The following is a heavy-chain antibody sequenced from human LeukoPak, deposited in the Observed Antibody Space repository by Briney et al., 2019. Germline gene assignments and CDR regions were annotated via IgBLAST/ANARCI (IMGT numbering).Heavy chain of an antibody. CDR1: GFTFSSYA. J-gene: IGHJ4*02. V-gene: IGHV3-30-3*01. CDR2: ISYDGSNK. CDR3: AKGHIVATIRRRDYFDY. Sequence: GGSLRLSCAASGFTFSSYAMHWVRQAPGKGLEWVAVISYDGSNKYYADSVKGRFTISRDNSKNTLYLQMNSLRAEDTAVYYCAKGHIVATIRRRDYFDYWGQGTLVTVSS. D-gene: IGHD5-12*01.